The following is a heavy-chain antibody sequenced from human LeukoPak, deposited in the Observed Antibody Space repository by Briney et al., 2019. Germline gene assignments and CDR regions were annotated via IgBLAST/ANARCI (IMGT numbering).Heavy chain of an antibody. D-gene: IGHD6-19*01. CDR2: ISSSSYI. V-gene: IGHV3-21*01. Sequence: GGSLRLSCAASGFTFSSYSMNWVRQAPGKGLEWVSSISSSSYIYYADSVKGRFTISRDNAKNSLYLQMNSLRAEDTAVYYCAGSAGQQWLVPHYWGQGTLVTVSS. CDR3: AGSAGQQWLVPHY. CDR1: GFTFSSYS. J-gene: IGHJ4*02.